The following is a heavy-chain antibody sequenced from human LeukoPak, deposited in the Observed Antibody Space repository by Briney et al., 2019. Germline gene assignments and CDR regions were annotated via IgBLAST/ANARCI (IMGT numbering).Heavy chain of an antibody. J-gene: IGHJ5*02. CDR1: GGSISSGGYY. D-gene: IGHD3-10*01. Sequence: PSETLSLTCTVSGGSISSGGYYWSWIRQHPGKGLEWIGYIYYSGSTYYNPSLKSRVTISVDTSKNQFSLKLSSVTAADTAVYYCARDDYYGSGSLWKEHNWFDPWGQGTLVTVSS. V-gene: IGHV4-31*03. CDR3: ARDDYYGSGSLWKEHNWFDP. CDR2: IYYSGST.